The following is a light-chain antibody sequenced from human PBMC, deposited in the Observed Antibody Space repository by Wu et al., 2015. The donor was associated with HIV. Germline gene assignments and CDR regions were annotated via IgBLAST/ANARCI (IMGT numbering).Light chain of an antibody. Sequence: EIVMTQSPATLSVSPGERATLSCRASQSVGSKLAWYQRKPGQAPRLLIHTASIRATGIPARFSGSGSGTEFTLTISSLQSEDFVLYYCQQYNDWPRTFGQGTKVEIK. CDR1: QSVGSK. CDR3: QQYNDWPRT. CDR2: TAS. J-gene: IGKJ1*01. V-gene: IGKV3-15*01.